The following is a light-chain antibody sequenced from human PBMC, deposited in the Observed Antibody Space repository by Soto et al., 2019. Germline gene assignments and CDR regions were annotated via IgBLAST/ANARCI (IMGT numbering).Light chain of an antibody. CDR3: QKYNSAPLT. V-gene: IGKV1-27*01. J-gene: IGKJ4*01. CDR1: QGIAPY. Sequence: DIQMTQAASSLSAFVGDRVTITCRASQGIAPYLAWFQQKPGKVPKLLIYATSTLQSGVPSRFSGSGSGTDFTLTINSLQPEDVGTYYCQKYNSAPLTFGGGTKV. CDR2: ATS.